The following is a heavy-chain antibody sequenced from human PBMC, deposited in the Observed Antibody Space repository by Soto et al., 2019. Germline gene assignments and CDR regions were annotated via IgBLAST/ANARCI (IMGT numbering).Heavy chain of an antibody. CDR3: VSTPGGPDY. D-gene: IGHD6-25*01. V-gene: IGHV4-39*01. CDR1: GGSISSSSHY. Sequence: QLLLQESGPGLVKPSETLSLTCTVSGGSISSSSHYWAWIRQPPGKGLEWIGSVSYRGDTYYNPSLKSRVTLSVGTSKSQFSLSLSSVTAADTAVYYCVSTPGGPDYWGQGTLVTVSS. CDR2: VSYRGDT. J-gene: IGHJ4*02.